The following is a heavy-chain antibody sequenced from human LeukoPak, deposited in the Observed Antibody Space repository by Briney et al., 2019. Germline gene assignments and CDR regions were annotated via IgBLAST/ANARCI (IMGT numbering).Heavy chain of an antibody. V-gene: IGHV3-15*01. CDR2: IKSKTDGWTT. Sequence: GGSLRLSCAASGFTFSSYWMSWVRQAPGKGLEWVGRIKSKTDGWTTDYAAPVKGRFTISRDDSKNTLYLQMNSLKTEDTALYYCASQYSSGYYYYMDVWGKGTTVTVSS. CDR1: GFTFSSYW. D-gene: IGHD6-19*01. J-gene: IGHJ6*03. CDR3: ASQYSSGYYYYMDV.